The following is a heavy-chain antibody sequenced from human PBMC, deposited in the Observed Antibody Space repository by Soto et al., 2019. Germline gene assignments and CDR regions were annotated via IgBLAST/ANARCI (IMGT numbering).Heavy chain of an antibody. J-gene: IGHJ4*02. CDR2: IYYSGST. V-gene: IGHV4-59*01. CDR3: ARDSGYGDPFDD. CDR1: GGSISGYY. Sequence: SETLSLTCTVSGGSISGYYWSWIRQPPGKGLEWIGYIYYSGSTNYSPSLKSRVTISVDTSKNQFSLRLSSVTAADTAVYYCARDSGYGDPFDDWGQGTLVTVSS. D-gene: IGHD4-17*01.